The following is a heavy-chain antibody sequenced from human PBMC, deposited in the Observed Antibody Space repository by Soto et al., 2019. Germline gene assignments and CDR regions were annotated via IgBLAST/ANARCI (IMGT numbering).Heavy chain of an antibody. CDR2: TIPVFNTA. CDR1: GGTLSDHG. J-gene: IGHJ3*02. CDR3: ARGVYGSGNYYTFPSDLDI. V-gene: IGHV1-69*06. D-gene: IGHD3-10*01. Sequence: QVQLEQSGAEVKKPGSSVKVSCKASGGTLSDHGVAWLRQAPGQGLEWMGGTIPVFNTAKYAQKFQGRVTVTGDKFTYIVYMDLRSLRSADSSFYFCARGVYGSGNYYTFPSDLDIWSQGTMVIVTS.